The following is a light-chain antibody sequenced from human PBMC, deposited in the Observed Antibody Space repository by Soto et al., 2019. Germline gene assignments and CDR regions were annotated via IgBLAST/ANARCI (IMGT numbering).Light chain of an antibody. CDR1: SSDFATSNY. Sequence: QSALTQPASVSGSPGQSITISCTGTSSDFATSNYVSWYQQPPGRAPKLILYEVTNRPSGVSNRLAGSKSGNTASLTISGLQAEDEADYYCASYTTSSTLAFGGGTKVTVL. CDR2: EVT. CDR3: ASYTTSSTLA. V-gene: IGLV2-14*01. J-gene: IGLJ2*01.